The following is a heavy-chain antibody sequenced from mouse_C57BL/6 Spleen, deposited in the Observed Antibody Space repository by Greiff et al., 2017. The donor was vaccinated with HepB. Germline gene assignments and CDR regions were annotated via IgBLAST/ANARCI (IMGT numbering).Heavy chain of an antibody. CDR1: GYTFTSYW. J-gene: IGHJ4*01. CDR3: ARAGGRGYAMDY. Sequence: QVQLQQPGAELVKPGASVKLSCKASGYTFTSYWMQWVKQRPGQGLEWIGEIDPSDSYTNYNQKFKGKATLTVDTSSSTAYMQLGSLTSEDSAVYYCARAGGRGYAMDYWGQGTSVTVSS. CDR2: IDPSDSYT. V-gene: IGHV1-50*01.